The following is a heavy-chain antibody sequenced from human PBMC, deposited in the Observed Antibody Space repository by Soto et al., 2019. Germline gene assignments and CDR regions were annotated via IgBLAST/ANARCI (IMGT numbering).Heavy chain of an antibody. CDR2: ISYEGDDK. Sequence: GGSLRLSCAASGFTFSGYGMHWVRQAPGKGLEWVAVISYEGDDKYHADSVKGRFTISRDNSKNTLYLQMNSLRAEGTAVYYCVKNIGYCSSTSCPPRYYYYGMDVWGQGTTVTVSS. D-gene: IGHD2-2*01. V-gene: IGHV3-30*05. CDR3: VKNIGYCSSTSCPPRYYYYGMDV. CDR1: GFTFSGYG. J-gene: IGHJ6*02.